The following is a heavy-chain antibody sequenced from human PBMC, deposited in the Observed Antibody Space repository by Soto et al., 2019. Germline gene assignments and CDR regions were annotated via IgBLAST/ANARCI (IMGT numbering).Heavy chain of an antibody. J-gene: IGHJ6*03. CDR3: ARGKRTTPYYYYYMDV. Sequence: SIKVSRKASGGIFRSYTFSWVRKAPGQGLEWMGRIIPILGIANYAQKFQGRVTITADKSTSTAYMELSSLRSEDTAVYYCARGKRTTPYYYYYMDVWGKGTTVTVS. D-gene: IGHD4-17*01. CDR1: GGIFRSYT. V-gene: IGHV1-69*02. CDR2: IIPILGIA.